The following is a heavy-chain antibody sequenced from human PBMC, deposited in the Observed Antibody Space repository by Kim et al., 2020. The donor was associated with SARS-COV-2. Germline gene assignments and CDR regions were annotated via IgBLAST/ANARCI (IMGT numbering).Heavy chain of an antibody. D-gene: IGHD2-8*01. V-gene: IGHV3-49*04. J-gene: IGHJ4*02. CDR3: TRDLYCTNGVCHSFDY. CDR1: GFTFGDYA. CDR2: IRSKAYGGTT. Sequence: GGSLRLSCTASGFTFGDYAMSWVRQAPGKGLEWVGFIRSKAYGGTTEYAASVKGRFTISRDDSKSIAYLQMNSLKTEDTAVYYCTRDLYCTNGVCHSFDYWGQGTLVTVSS.